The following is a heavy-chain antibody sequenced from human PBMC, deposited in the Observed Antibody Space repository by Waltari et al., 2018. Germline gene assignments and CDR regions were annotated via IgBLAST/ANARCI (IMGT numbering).Heavy chain of an antibody. Sequence: QVQLVQSGAEVKKPGSSVKVSCKASGGTFSSYAISWVRQAPGQGLEWMGGIIPIFGRAHYPQKFQGRVTITADESTSTAYMELSSLRSEDTAVYYCARGSRNYYDSSGYPRWWFDPWGQGTLVTVSS. D-gene: IGHD3-22*01. CDR2: IIPIFGRA. CDR3: ARGSRNYYDSSGYPRWWFDP. V-gene: IGHV1-69*01. J-gene: IGHJ5*02. CDR1: GGTFSSYA.